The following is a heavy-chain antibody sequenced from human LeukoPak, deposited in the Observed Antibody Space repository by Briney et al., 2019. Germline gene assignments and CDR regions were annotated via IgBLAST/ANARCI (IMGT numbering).Heavy chain of an antibody. CDR1: GFTFSSYS. CDR2: ISSSSSYI. Sequence: GGSLRLSCAASGFTFSSYSMNWVRQAPGKGLEWVSSISSSSSYIYYADSVKGRFTISRDNAKNSLYLQMNSLRAEDTAVYYCAREGSAYYDILTGCFWFDPWGQGTLVTVSS. CDR3: AREGSAYYDILTGCFWFDP. D-gene: IGHD3-9*01. V-gene: IGHV3-21*01. J-gene: IGHJ5*02.